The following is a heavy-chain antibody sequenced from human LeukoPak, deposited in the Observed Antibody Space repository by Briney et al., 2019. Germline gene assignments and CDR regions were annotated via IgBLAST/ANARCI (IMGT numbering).Heavy chain of an antibody. V-gene: IGHV3-30*03. CDR2: ISYDGSNK. D-gene: IGHD1-26*01. J-gene: IGHJ4*02. CDR3: ARDGQWEPIDY. CDR1: GFTFSSYG. Sequence: GGSLRLSCAASGFTFSSYGMHWVRQAPGKGLEWVAVISYDGSNKYYADSVKGRFTISRDNAKNTLYLQMNSLRAEDTAVYYCARDGQWEPIDYWGQGTLVTVSS.